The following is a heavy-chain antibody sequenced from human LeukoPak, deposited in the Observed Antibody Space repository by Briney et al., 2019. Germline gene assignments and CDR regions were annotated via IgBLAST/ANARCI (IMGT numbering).Heavy chain of an antibody. D-gene: IGHD4-23*01. CDR2: IIPIFGTA. Sequence: GSSVKVSCKAPGGTFSSYAISWVRQAPGQGLEWMGGIIPIFGTANYAQKFQGRVTITADESTSTAYMELSSLRPEDTAEYYCARFVVFESVVTYFDYWGQGTLVTVSS. J-gene: IGHJ4*02. CDR3: ARFVVFESVVTYFDY. CDR1: GGTFSSYA. V-gene: IGHV1-69*01.